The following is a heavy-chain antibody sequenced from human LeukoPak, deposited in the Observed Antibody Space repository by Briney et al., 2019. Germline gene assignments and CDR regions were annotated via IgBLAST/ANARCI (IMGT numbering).Heavy chain of an antibody. CDR3: ARGLNNRKSGRRFDVFEI. V-gene: IGHV4-59*01. J-gene: IGHJ3*02. CDR1: GGSISTYY. Sequence: PSETLSLTCTVSGGSISTYYWSWIRQPPGKGLEWIGYVYYSGSTNYNPSLKSRVTISADTSKNQFSLRLSSVTAADTAVYYCARGLNNRKSGRRFDVFEIWGQGTMVTVSS. D-gene: IGHD3-3*01. CDR2: VYYSGST.